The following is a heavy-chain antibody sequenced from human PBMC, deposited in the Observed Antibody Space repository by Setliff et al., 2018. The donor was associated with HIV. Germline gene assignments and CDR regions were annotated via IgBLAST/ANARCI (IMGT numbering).Heavy chain of an antibody. Sequence: PSETLSLTCTVSGDSINSGNYYWSWIRQHPGKGLEWIGYIYYSGSTYYSPSLKSRVTISEDTSKNQFSLKLKSVTAADTAVYYCSTSAESGFGIHWGVFNIWGQGTRVTVSS. CDR2: IYYSGST. CDR1: GDSINSGNYY. D-gene: IGHD3-10*01. V-gene: IGHV4-31*03. CDR3: STSAESGFGIHWGVFNI. J-gene: IGHJ3*02.